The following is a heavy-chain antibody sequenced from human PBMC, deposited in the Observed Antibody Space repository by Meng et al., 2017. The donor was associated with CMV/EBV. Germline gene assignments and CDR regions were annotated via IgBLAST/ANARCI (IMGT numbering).Heavy chain of an antibody. CDR1: GGSISSYY. J-gene: IGHJ5*02. Sequence: SETLSLTCTVSGGSISSYYWSWIRQPPGKGLEWIGYIYYSGSTNYNPSLKSRVTISVDTSKNQFSPKLSSVTAADTAVYYCARALLAGTTFLVFDPWGQGTLVTVSS. V-gene: IGHV4-59*01. CDR3: ARALLAGTTFLVFDP. CDR2: IYYSGST. D-gene: IGHD1-7*01.